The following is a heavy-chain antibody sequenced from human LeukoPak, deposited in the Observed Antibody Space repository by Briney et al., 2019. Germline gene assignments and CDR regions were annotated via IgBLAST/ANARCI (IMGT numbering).Heavy chain of an antibody. CDR3: ARDVGLWLLNRGD. J-gene: IGHJ4*02. CDR2: INPNSGGT. CDR1: GYTFTGYY. V-gene: IGHV1-2*06. Sequence: ASVKVSCKASGYTFTGYYMHWVRQAPGQGLEWMGRINPNSGGTNYAQKFQGRVTMTRGTSISTAYMELSRLRSDDTAVYYCARDVGLWLLNRGDWGQGTLVTVSS. D-gene: IGHD5-24*01.